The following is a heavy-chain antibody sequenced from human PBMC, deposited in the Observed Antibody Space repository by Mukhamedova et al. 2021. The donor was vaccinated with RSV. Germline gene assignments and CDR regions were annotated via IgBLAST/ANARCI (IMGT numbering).Heavy chain of an antibody. Sequence: MGWINPNSGGTNYAQKFQGWVTMTRDTSISTAYMELSRLRSDDTAAYYCARTSYDTTPIDAFDIWGQGTMVTVSS. D-gene: IGHD3-22*01. CDR2: INPNSGGT. V-gene: IGHV1-2*04. J-gene: IGHJ3*02. CDR3: ARTSYDTTPIDAFDI.